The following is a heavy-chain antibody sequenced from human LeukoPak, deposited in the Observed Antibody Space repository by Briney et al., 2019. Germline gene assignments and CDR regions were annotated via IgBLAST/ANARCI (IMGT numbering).Heavy chain of an antibody. CDR2: IKQDGSEK. V-gene: IGHV3-7*03. CDR1: GFTFSSYW. J-gene: IGHJ4*02. Sequence: GGSLRLSCAASGFTFSSYWMSWVRQAPGKGLEWVANIKQDGSEKYYVDSVKGRFTISRDNAKNTLYLQMNSLRAEDTAVYYCASGRATYYYDSSGYFYWGQGTLVTVSS. CDR3: ASGRATYYYDSSGYFY. D-gene: IGHD3-22*01.